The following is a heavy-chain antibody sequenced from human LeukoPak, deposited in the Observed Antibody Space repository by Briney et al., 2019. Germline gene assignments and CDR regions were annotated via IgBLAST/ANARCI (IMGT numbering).Heavy chain of an antibody. V-gene: IGHV4-30-2*01. D-gene: IGHD6-6*01. Sequence: SETLSLTCTVSGGSISSGGYYWSWIRQPPGKGLEWIGYIYHSGSTYYNPSLKSRVTISVDRSKNQFSLKLSSVTAADTAVYYCARDDSSSSFDYWGQGTLVTVSS. J-gene: IGHJ4*02. CDR3: ARDDSSSSFDY. CDR1: GGSISSGGYY. CDR2: IYHSGST.